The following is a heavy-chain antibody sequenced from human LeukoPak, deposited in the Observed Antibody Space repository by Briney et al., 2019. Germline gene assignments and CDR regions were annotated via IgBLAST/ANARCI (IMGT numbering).Heavy chain of an antibody. Sequence: GASVTVSFKSSAYTFTIYGISWVRQAPGQGLEWMGWISAYNGNTNYAQKLQGRVTMTTDTSTSTAYMELRSLRSDDTAVYYCARVPYYYDSSGPIGNRIDYWGQGTLVTVSS. CDR3: ARVPYYYDSSGPIGNRIDY. V-gene: IGHV1-18*01. J-gene: IGHJ4*02. CDR2: ISAYNGNT. D-gene: IGHD3-22*01. CDR1: AYTFTIYG.